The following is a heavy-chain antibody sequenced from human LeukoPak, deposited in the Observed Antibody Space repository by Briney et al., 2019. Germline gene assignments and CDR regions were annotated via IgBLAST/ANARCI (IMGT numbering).Heavy chain of an antibody. J-gene: IGHJ4*02. CDR3: AKDQGSFDY. Sequence: GGSLRLSCAASGFTISGYWMHWVRQAPGKGLVWVSRISGDGSITAYADSVKGRFTISRDNAKNTLYLQMNSLRAEDTAVYYCAKDQGSFDYWGQGTLVTVSS. CDR2: ISGDGSIT. V-gene: IGHV3-74*01. CDR1: GFTISGYW.